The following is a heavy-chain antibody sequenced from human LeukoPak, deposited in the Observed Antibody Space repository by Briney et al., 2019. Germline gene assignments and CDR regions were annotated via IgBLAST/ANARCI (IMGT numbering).Heavy chain of an antibody. CDR3: ARKMGREFDY. CDR1: GFTFSSYW. D-gene: IGHD5-24*01. CDR2: ISSSSSYI. J-gene: IGHJ4*02. Sequence: PGGSLRLSCAASGFTFSSYWMNWVRQAPGKGLEWVSSISSSSSYIYYADSVKGRFTISRDNAKNSLYPQMNSLRAEDTAVYYCARKMGREFDYWGQGTLVTVSS. V-gene: IGHV3-21*01.